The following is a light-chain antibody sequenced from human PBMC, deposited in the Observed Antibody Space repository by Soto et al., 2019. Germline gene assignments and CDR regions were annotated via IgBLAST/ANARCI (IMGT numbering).Light chain of an antibody. CDR3: QTWGTGIRV. J-gene: IGLJ3*02. CDR1: SGHNSYA. CDR2: LNSDGSH. Sequence: QLVLAQSPSASASLGASVKLTCTLSSGHNSYAIAWHQQQPEKGPRYLIKLNSDGSHTKGDRIPDRFSGSSSGAERYLTISSLQSEDEADYYCQTWGTGIRVFGGGTKVTVL. V-gene: IGLV4-69*02.